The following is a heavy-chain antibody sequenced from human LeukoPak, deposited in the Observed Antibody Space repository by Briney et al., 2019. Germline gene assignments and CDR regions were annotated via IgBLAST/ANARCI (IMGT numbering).Heavy chain of an antibody. CDR1: GGSFSGYY. V-gene: IGHV4-34*01. CDR2: INHSGST. D-gene: IGHD2-15*01. Sequence: SSETLSRTCAVYGGSFSGYYWSWIRQPPGKGLEWIGEINHSGSTNYNPSLKSRVTISVDTSKNQFSLKLSSVTAADTAVYYCARGPELGYCSGGSCYYYYGMDVWGQGTTVTVSS. J-gene: IGHJ6*02. CDR3: ARGPELGYCSGGSCYYYYGMDV.